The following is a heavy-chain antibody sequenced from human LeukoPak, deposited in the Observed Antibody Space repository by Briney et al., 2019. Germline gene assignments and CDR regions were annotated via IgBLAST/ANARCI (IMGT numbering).Heavy chain of an antibody. V-gene: IGHV4-39*01. Sequence: PSETLSLTCTVSGDSISSGNYYWGWIRQPPGKGLEWIGGISYSGTTYYNPSLKSRVTISIDTSKNQFSLKLSSVTAADTAVYYCARTSQGAFDIWGQGTMVTVSS. CDR1: GDSISSGNYY. J-gene: IGHJ3*02. CDR2: ISYSGTT. CDR3: ARTSQGAFDI.